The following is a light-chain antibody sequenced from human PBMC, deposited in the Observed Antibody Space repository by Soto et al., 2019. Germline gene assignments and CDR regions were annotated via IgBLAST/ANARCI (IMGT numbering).Light chain of an antibody. V-gene: IGLV1-40*01. CDR1: SSNIGAGYP. CDR2: GNM. CDR3: QSYDSSLSAYV. J-gene: IGLJ1*01. Sequence: QSVLTQPPSVSGAPGQRVTIYCTGTSSNIGAGYPVHWYQQLPVTAPKLLIFGNMNRPSGVPDRFSGSRSGLAITGLQAEDEADYYCQSYDSSLSAYVFGAGTKLTVL.